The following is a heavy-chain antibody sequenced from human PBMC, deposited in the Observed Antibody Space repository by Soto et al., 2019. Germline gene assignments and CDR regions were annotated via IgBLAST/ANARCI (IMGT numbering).Heavy chain of an antibody. CDR2: ISWNGGKI. Sequence: EAQLVESGGGLVQPGRSLRLSWAASGLTFNDYAMHWVRQVPGKGLEWVSGISWNGGKIAYADSVKGRFTISRDNAKNSLNLQMSSLRAEDTALYYCVKDSFVGFCGEGFDIWGQGTMVTVSS. CDR3: VKDSFVGFCGEGFDI. D-gene: IGHD1-26*01. J-gene: IGHJ3*02. V-gene: IGHV3-9*01. CDR1: GLTFNDYA.